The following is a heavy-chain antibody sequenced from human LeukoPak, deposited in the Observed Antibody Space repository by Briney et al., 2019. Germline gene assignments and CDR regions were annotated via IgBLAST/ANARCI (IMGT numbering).Heavy chain of an antibody. CDR3: AREVYSSGWSSFDY. J-gene: IGHJ4*02. CDR1: GFTFSSNY. V-gene: IGHV3-53*01. Sequence: GGSLRLSCAASGFTFSSNYMSWVRQAPGKGLEWVSVIYSGGSTYYSDSVKGRFTISRDNAKNTLYLQMNSLRAEDTAVYYCAREVYSSGWSSFDYWGQGTLVTVSS. D-gene: IGHD6-19*01. CDR2: IYSGGST.